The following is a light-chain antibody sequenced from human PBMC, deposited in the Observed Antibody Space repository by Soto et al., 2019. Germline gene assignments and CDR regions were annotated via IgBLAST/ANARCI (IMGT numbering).Light chain of an antibody. Sequence: VLTQSPGTLSLSPGERASLSCRASQSVRTTYLAWYQQKPGQAPRLLIYGASSRATGIPDRFSGSGSGTDFTLTIGRLEPEDFAVYYCQQYGSSRTFGQGTKVDI. CDR1: QSVRTTY. CDR3: QQYGSSRT. CDR2: GAS. V-gene: IGKV3-20*01. J-gene: IGKJ1*01.